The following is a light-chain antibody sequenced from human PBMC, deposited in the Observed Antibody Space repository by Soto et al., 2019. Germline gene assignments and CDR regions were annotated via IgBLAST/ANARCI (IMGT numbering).Light chain of an antibody. J-gene: IGKJ3*01. V-gene: IGKV1-27*01. CDR2: AAS. CDR1: QDIRNY. Sequence: DIQMTQSPSSLSASVGDRVTMTCRASQDIRNYVAWCQQKPGEVPKLLIYAASTLQSGVPARFSGGGFGTDFTLTISSLRPEDVATYYCQRYHSALLTFGPGTKVDLK. CDR3: QRYHSALLT.